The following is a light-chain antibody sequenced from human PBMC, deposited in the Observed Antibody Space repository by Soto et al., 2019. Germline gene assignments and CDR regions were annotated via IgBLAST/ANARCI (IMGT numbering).Light chain of an antibody. CDR2: DAS. J-gene: IGKJ5*01. Sequence: EIVLTQSPATLSLSPGERATLSCRASQTVSSYLVWYQQKSGQAPRLLIYDASNRATGIPARFSGSGSGTDFTLTISSLGPEDFAVYYCQQRSNWITFGQGTRLEIK. CDR3: QQRSNWIT. CDR1: QTVSSY. V-gene: IGKV3-11*01.